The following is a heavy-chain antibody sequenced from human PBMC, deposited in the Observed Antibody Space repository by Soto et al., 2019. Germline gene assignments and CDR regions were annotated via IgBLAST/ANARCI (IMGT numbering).Heavy chain of an antibody. V-gene: IGHV4-39*07. Sequence: SETLSLTCTVSGGSISSGSYYWGWIRQPPGKGLEWIGYIYHSGSTYYNPSLKSRVTISVDTSKNQFSLELSSVTAADTAVYYCARERRGYSGYDSTNWFDPWGQGTLVTVSS. D-gene: IGHD5-12*01. CDR1: GGSISSGSYY. CDR3: ARERRGYSGYDSTNWFDP. CDR2: IYHSGST. J-gene: IGHJ5*02.